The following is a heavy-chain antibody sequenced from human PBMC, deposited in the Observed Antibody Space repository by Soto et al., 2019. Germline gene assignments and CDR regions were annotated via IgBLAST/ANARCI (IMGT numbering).Heavy chain of an antibody. J-gene: IGHJ3*02. CDR1: GYTFTSYA. V-gene: IGHV1-3*01. Sequence: ASVKVSCKASGYTFTSYAMHWVRQAPGQRLEWMGWINAGNGNTKYSQKFQGRVTITRDTSASTAYMELSSLRSEDTAVYYCARDFQYFRNMVYAISDAFDIWGQGTMVTVSS. CDR3: ARDFQYFRNMVYAISDAFDI. CDR2: INAGNGNT. D-gene: IGHD2-8*01.